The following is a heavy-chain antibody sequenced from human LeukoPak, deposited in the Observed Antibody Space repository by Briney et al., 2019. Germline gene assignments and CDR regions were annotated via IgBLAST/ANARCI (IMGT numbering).Heavy chain of an antibody. V-gene: IGHV4-61*01. CDR2: IYYSGST. CDR1: GGSVSSDSYY. CDR3: ARDVKTALLTGYSVRSYAFDI. D-gene: IGHD3-9*01. Sequence: SETLSLTCTVSGGSVSSDSYYWSWIRQPPGKGLEWIGYIYYSGSTNYNPSLKSRVTISVDTSKNQFSLKLSSVTAADTAVYYCARDVKTALLTGYSVRSYAFDIWGQGTMVTVSS. J-gene: IGHJ3*02.